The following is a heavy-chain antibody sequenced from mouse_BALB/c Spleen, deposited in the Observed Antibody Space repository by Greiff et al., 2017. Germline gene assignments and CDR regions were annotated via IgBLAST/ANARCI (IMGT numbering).Heavy chain of an antibody. J-gene: IGHJ4*01. CDR2: ISDGGSYT. D-gene: IGHD1-1*01. Sequence: EVQVVESGGGLVKPGGSLKLSCAASGFTFSDYYMYWVRQTPEKRLEWVATISDGGSYTYYPDSVKGRFTISRDNAKNNLYLQMSSLKSEDTAMYYCARDSYDVRAMDYWGQGTSVTVSS. CDR3: ARDSYDVRAMDY. CDR1: GFTFSDYY. V-gene: IGHV5-4*02.